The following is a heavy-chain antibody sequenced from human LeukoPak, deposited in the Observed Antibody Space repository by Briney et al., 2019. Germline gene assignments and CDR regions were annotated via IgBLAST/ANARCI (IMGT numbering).Heavy chain of an antibody. CDR2: IKQDGSEK. CDR3: ARDYFTMIVVVSDAFDI. D-gene: IGHD3-22*01. J-gene: IGHJ3*02. Sequence: GGSLRLSCAASGFTFSSYWMSWVRQAPGKGLEWVADIKQDGSEKYYVDSVKGRFTISRDNDKNSLYVQMNSLRAEDTAVFYCARDYFTMIVVVSDAFDIGGQGTMLTVPS. V-gene: IGHV3-7*01. CDR1: GFTFSSYW.